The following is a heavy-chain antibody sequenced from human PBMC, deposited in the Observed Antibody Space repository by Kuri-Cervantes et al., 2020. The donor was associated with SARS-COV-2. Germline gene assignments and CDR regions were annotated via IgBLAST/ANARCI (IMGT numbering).Heavy chain of an antibody. J-gene: IGHJ4*02. CDR3: AREGDDFWSGYSPIDY. V-gene: IGHV3-21*04. CDR2: ISSSSSYI. Sequence: GESLKISCAASGFTFSSYSMNWVRQAPGKGLEWVSSISSSSSYIYYADSVKGRFTISRDNAKNSLYLQMNSLRAEDTAVYYCAREGDDFWSGYSPIDYWGQGTLVTVSS. D-gene: IGHD3-3*01. CDR1: GFTFSSYS.